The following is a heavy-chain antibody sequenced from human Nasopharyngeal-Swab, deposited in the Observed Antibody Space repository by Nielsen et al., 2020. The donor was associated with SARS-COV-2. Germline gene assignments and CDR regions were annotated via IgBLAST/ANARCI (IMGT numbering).Heavy chain of an antibody. CDR2: IPYDGSNK. CDR1: GFTFSSYG. D-gene: IGHD6-19*01. Sequence: GESLKISCAASGFTFSSYGMHWVRQAPGKGLEWVAVIPYDGSNKYYADSVKGRFTISRDNSKNTLYLQMNSLRAEDTAVYYCAKFPLSRYSSAVYWGQGTLVTVSS. V-gene: IGHV3-30*18. J-gene: IGHJ4*02. CDR3: AKFPLSRYSSAVY.